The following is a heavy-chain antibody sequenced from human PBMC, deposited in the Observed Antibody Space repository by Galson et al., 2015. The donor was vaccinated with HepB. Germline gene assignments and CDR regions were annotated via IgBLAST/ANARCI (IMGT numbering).Heavy chain of an antibody. CDR2: ISSSSSYI. CDR1: GFTFSSYS. D-gene: IGHD3-10*01. CDR3: ASYGVSYYGMDV. J-gene: IGHJ6*02. Sequence: SLRLSCAASGFTFSSYSMNWVRQAPGKGPEWVSSISSSSSYIYYADSVKGRFTISRDNAKNSLYLQMNSLRAEDTAVYYCASYGVSYYGMDVWGQGTTVTVSS. V-gene: IGHV3-21*01.